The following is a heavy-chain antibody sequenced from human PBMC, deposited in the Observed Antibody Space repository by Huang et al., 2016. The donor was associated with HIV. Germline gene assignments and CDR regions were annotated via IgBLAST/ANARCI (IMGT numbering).Heavy chain of an antibody. J-gene: IGHJ4*02. CDR3: ARVGDYGDYSCDH. CDR1: GFIFSSYD. V-gene: IGHV3-13*01. D-gene: IGHD4-17*01. CDR2: IGTAGDT. Sequence: EVQLVESGGGLVQPGGSLRLSCAASGFIFSSYDMQWVRQVKGKGVEWVSSIGTAGDTYYPGSVKGRFTISRDNAKNSLYLQMNSLRAGDTAMYYCARVGDYGDYSCDHWGQGTLVTVSP.